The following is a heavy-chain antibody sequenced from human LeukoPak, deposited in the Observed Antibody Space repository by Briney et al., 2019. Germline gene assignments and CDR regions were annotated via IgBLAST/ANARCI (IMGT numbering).Heavy chain of an antibody. CDR1: GFTFNTYW. CDR3: TTFYTRLTDY. V-gene: IGHV3-7*03. J-gene: IGHJ4*02. CDR2: INQDGSEK. Sequence: PGGSLRLSCAASGFTFNTYWMSWVRQAPGNGLEWLATINQDGSEKFYVDSVKGRFTISRDNAKNSLYLQMNSLRAEDTAVYYCTTFYTRLTDYWGQGTLVTVSS. D-gene: IGHD2/OR15-2a*01.